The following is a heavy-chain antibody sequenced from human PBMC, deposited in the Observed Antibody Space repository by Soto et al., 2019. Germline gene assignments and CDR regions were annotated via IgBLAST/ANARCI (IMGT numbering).Heavy chain of an antibody. V-gene: IGHV1-69*13. J-gene: IGHJ6*02. CDR3: AVGYSYGYLYYYYGMDV. CDR1: GGTFSSYA. Sequence: SVKVSCKASGGTFSSYAISWVRQAPGQGLEWMGGIIPIFGTANYAQKFQGRVTITADESTSTAYMELSSLRSEDTAVYYCAVGYSYGYLYYYYGMDVWGQGTRVTVSS. D-gene: IGHD5-18*01. CDR2: IIPIFGTA.